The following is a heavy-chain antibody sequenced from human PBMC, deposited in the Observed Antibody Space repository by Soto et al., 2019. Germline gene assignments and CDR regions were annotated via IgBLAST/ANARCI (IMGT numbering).Heavy chain of an antibody. D-gene: IGHD1-26*01. J-gene: IGHJ4*02. CDR1: GRTCEVNADF. CDR3: VKRSLLMAPT. CDR2: IDNGGNT. V-gene: IGHV4-39*01. Sequence: SETQCVTCSVAGRTCEVNADFWYLAWIRQPPGKGLEWIGSIDNGGNTHYNAPLKSRVIISADTSKNQFSLSLNSVTAADTAVYYCVKRSLLMAPTWGQGIQVTVS.